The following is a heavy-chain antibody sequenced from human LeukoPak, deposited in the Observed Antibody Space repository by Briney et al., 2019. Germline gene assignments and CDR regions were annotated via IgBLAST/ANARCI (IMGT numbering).Heavy chain of an antibody. D-gene: IGHD4/OR15-4a*01. Sequence: GGSLRLSCAASGFTFSSYWMHWVRQAPGKGLVWVSRINSDGSSTTYADSVKGRFTISRDNARNTLYLQMNSLRAEDTAVYYCARGGPVWWNYFDYWGQGTLVTVSS. CDR1: GFTFSSYW. J-gene: IGHJ4*02. CDR2: INSDGSST. V-gene: IGHV3-74*01. CDR3: ARGGPVWWNYFDY.